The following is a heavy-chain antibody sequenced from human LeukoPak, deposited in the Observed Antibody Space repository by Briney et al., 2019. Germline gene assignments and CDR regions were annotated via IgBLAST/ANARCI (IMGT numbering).Heavy chain of an antibody. CDR2: ISGYNGNS. Sequence: GASVKVSCKSSGYTFTDYGISWVRQAPGQGLEWMGWISGYNGNSKYAHKVQGRVTMTTDTSTSTTYMELRSLRSDDTAVYYSARDEPYSSGWYYFDYWGQGTLVTVSS. CDR1: GYTFTDYG. J-gene: IGHJ4*02. CDR3: ARDEPYSSGWYYFDY. D-gene: IGHD6-19*01. V-gene: IGHV1-18*01.